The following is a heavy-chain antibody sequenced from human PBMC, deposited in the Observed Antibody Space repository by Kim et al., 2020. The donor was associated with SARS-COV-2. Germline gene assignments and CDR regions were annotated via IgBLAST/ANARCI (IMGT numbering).Heavy chain of an antibody. V-gene: IGHV3-23*01. Sequence: YTDSGQGQFTNSRDNSKNTLYLQMNSLRAEDTAVYYCAKDRSVSLTLFDYWGQGTLVTVSS. D-gene: IGHD6-6*01. CDR3: AKDRSVSLTLFDY. J-gene: IGHJ4*02.